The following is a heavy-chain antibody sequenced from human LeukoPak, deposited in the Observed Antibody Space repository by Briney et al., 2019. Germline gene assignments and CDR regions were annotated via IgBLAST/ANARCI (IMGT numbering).Heavy chain of an antibody. Sequence: SETLSLTCTVSGGSISSYYWSWIRQPPGKGLEWIGYIYYSGSTNYNPSLKSRVTISVDTSKNQFSLKLSSVTAADTAVYYCARELMFGSVDDYFDYWGQGTLVTVSS. V-gene: IGHV4-59*12. J-gene: IGHJ4*02. CDR1: GGSISSYY. CDR2: IYYSGST. D-gene: IGHD2-15*01. CDR3: ARELMFGSVDDYFDY.